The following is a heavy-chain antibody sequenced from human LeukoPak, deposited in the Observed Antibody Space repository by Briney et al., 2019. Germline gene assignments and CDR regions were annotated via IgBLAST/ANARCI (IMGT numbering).Heavy chain of an antibody. CDR3: ARVDTTMVKLFDY. V-gene: IGHV1-18*01. D-gene: IGHD5-18*01. CDR2: ISARNGNI. J-gene: IGHJ4*02. CDR1: GYTFTSFG. Sequence: ASVKVSCKASGYTFTSFGISWLRQAPGQGLEWMGWISARNGNINYAQKFQGRVTMTTDTSTSTAYMELRSLRSDDTGVYYCARVDTTMVKLFDYWGQGTLVTVSS.